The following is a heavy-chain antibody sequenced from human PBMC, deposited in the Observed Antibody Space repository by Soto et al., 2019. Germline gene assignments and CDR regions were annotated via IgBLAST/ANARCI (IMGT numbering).Heavy chain of an antibody. D-gene: IGHD3-22*01. CDR2: ISSSSSYI. J-gene: IGHJ5*02. CDR1: GFTFSSYS. CDR3: ARDVTGSTYYYLSPGGFDP. V-gene: IGHV3-21*01. Sequence: EVPLVESGGGLVQPGGSLRLSCAASGFTFSSYSMNWVRQAPGKGLEWVSSISSSSSYIYYADSVKGRFTISRDNAKNSLYLQINSLRAEDTAVYYCARDVTGSTYYYLSPGGFDPWGQGTLVTVSS.